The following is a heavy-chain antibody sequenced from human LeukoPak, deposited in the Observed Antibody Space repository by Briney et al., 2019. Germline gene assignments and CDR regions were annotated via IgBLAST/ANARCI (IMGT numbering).Heavy chain of an antibody. CDR3: ARANYHGSGSYCDY. D-gene: IGHD3-10*01. V-gene: IGHV1-18*01. J-gene: IGHJ4*02. CDR2: ISAYNGNT. Sequence: ASVKVSCKASGYTFTSYGISWVRQAPGQGLEWMGWISAYNGNTNYAQKLQGRVTMTTDTSTTTAYVELRSLRSDDTAVYYCARANYHGSGSYCDYWGQGTLVTVSP. CDR1: GYTFTSYG.